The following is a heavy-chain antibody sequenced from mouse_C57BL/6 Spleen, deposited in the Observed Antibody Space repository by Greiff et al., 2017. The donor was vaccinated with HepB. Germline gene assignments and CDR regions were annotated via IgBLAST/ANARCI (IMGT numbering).Heavy chain of an antibody. Sequence: VQLQQSGPELVKPGASVKISCKASGYSFTGYYMNWVKQSPEKSLEWIGEINPSTGGTTYNQKFKAKATLTVDKSSSTAYMQLKSLTSEDSAVYYCARSPITTVVAYYFDYWGQGTTLTVSS. D-gene: IGHD1-1*01. CDR3: ARSPITTVVAYYFDY. CDR1: GYSFTGYY. J-gene: IGHJ2*01. V-gene: IGHV1-42*01. CDR2: INPSTGGT.